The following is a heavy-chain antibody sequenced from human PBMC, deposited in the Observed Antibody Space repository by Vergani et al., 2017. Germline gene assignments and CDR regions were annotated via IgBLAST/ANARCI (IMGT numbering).Heavy chain of an antibody. J-gene: IGHJ4*02. CDR3: ARGYSTYYYDSSGYLANYFDY. CDR1: GYTFTGYY. CDR2: INPNSGGT. V-gene: IGHV1-2*02. Sequence: QLVQSGPEVKKPGASVKVSCKASGYTFTGYYMHWVRQAPGQGLEWMGWINPNSGGTNYAQKLQGRVTMTTDTSTSTAYMELRSLRSDDTAVYYCARGYSTYYYDSSGYLANYFDYWGQGTLVTVSS. D-gene: IGHD3-22*01.